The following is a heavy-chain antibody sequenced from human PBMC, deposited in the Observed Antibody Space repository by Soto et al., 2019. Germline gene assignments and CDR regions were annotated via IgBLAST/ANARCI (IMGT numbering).Heavy chain of an antibody. V-gene: IGHV1-46*03. CDR2: INPSGGST. CDR1: GYAFTSYY. Sequence: ASVKVSCKASGYAFTSYYMHWVRQAPGQGLEWMGIINPSGGSTSYAQKFQGRVTMTRDTSTSTVYMELSSLRSEDTAVYYCARDPRGSSSSVPVDYWGQGTLVTVSS. J-gene: IGHJ4*02. D-gene: IGHD6-6*01. CDR3: ARDPRGSSSSVPVDY.